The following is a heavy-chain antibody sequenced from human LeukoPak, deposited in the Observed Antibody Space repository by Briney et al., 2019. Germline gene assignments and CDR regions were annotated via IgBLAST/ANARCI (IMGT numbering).Heavy chain of an antibody. CDR1: GFTFSSYE. Sequence: GGSLRLSCAASGFTFSSYEMNWVRQAPGKGLEWVSYISSSGSTIYYADSVKGRFTISRDNAKNSLYLQMNSLRAEDTAVYYCAREGDGQSYFDYWGQGTLVTVSS. V-gene: IGHV3-48*03. J-gene: IGHJ4*02. CDR3: AREGDGQSYFDY. D-gene: IGHD5-24*01. CDR2: ISSSGSTI.